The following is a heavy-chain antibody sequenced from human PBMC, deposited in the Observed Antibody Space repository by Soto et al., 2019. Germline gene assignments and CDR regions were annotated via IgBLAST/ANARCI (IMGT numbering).Heavy chain of an antibody. J-gene: IGHJ6*02. CDR3: ASNPQNTAAAGPYYYYYDTNV. Sequence: QVQLVQSGAEVKKPGSSVKVSCKASGGTFSSHAISWVRQAPGQGLEWMGGIIPIFATPNYAQRFQGRVTIIADESTSTAYMELSSLRSEDTAVYYCASNPQNTAAAGPYYYYYDTNVWGQGTTGTVSS. V-gene: IGHV1-69*01. CDR1: GGTFSSHA. D-gene: IGHD6-13*01. CDR2: IIPIFATP.